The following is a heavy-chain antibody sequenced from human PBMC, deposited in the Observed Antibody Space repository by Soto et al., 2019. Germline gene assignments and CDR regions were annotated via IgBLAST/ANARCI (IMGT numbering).Heavy chain of an antibody. V-gene: IGHV6-1*01. D-gene: IGHD7-27*01. J-gene: IGHJ6*02. CDR1: GHSVSSNSAT. CDR3: ARETGAAAQAHYGYGLDV. CDR2: TYYRSKWYT. Sequence: PSQTLSLTCVISGHSVSSNSATWNWIRQSTSRGLEWLGRTYYRSKWYTDYALSVKSRLTINPDTSKNLFSLQRNSVTPDDTAVYYCARETGAAAQAHYGYGLDVWGQGTTVTVSS.